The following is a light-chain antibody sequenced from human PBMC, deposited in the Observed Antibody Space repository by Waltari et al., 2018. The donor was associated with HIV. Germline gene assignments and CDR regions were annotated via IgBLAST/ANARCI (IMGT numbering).Light chain of an antibody. V-gene: IGLV4-69*01. CDR1: SGHSSSA. CDR3: QTWGTGIHVV. J-gene: IGLJ2*01. CDR2: VNSDGSH. Sequence: QLVLTPSPSPSASLGASVKPTCPLSSGHSSSATASHHQQPETGPRYLRKVNSDGSHNKGDGIPDRFSGSSSGAERYLTIASLQSEDEADYFCQTWGTGIHVVFGGGTKLTVL.